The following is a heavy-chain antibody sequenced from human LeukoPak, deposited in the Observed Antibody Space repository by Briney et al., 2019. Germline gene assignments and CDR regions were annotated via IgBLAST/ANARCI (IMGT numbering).Heavy chain of an antibody. CDR2: IFYSGST. J-gene: IGHJ5*02. CDR3: GRGRGEGRGIALIRGVRAPSYNWFDP. CDR1: GGSFSSSSYF. Sequence: SETLSLTCSVSGGSFSSSSYFWGWLRPPPGKGLEWIGSIFYSGSTYYSPSLKRRVTISVDTSKNQFSLKLTSVTAADTAVYYCGRGRGEGRGIALIRGVRAPSYNWFDPWGHGTLVTVSS. D-gene: IGHD3-10*01. V-gene: IGHV4-39*07.